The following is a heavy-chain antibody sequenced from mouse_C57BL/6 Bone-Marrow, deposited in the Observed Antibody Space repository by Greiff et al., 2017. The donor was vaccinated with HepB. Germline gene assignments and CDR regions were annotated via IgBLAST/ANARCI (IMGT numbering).Heavy chain of an antibody. V-gene: IGHV1-69*01. CDR3: ARDDYEGLFDY. CDR1: GYTFTSYW. J-gene: IGHJ2*01. D-gene: IGHD2-4*01. CDR2: IDPSDSYT. Sequence: VQLKQPGAELVMPGASVKLSCKASGYTFTSYWMHWVKQRPGQGLEWIGEIDPSDSYTNYNQKFKGKSTLTVDKSSSTAYMQLSSLTSEDSAVYYCARDDYEGLFDYWGQGTTLTVSS.